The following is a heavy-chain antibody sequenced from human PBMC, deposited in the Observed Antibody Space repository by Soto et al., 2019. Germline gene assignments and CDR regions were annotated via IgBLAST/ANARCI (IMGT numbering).Heavy chain of an antibody. J-gene: IGHJ4*02. CDR3: AKDYYDSSGYLFDY. D-gene: IGHD3-22*01. Sequence: HPGGSLILSCAASGFTFSSYTMHRVRQAPGKGLEWVAVISYDGSSKYYADSVKGRFTISRDNSKNTLYLQMNSLRADDTAVYYCAKDYYDSSGYLFDYWGQGT. V-gene: IGHV3-30-3*02. CDR1: GFTFSSYT. CDR2: ISYDGSSK.